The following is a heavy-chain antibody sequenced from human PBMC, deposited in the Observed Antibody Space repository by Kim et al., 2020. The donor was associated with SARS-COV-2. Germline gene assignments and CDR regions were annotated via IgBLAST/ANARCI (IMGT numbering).Heavy chain of an antibody. Sequence: GGSLRLSCAASGFSFDAYAMHWVRQAPGKGLEWVSGITWNSAITIYADSVKGRFTISRDNAKNSLYLQMNSLRTEDTALYHCARRAIVSGSYFFDYWGQGALVTVSS. V-gene: IGHV3-9*01. D-gene: IGHD1-26*01. J-gene: IGHJ4*02. CDR2: ITWNSAIT. CDR1: GFSFDAYA. CDR3: ARRAIVSGSYFFDY.